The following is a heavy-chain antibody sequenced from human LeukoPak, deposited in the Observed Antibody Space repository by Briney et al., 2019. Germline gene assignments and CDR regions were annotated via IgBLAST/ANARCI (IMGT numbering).Heavy chain of an antibody. CDR2: ISSGSDYI. CDR3: SGSYSYYYAMHV. V-gene: IGHV3-21*01. J-gene: IGHJ6*02. CDR1: GFPFNTYS. Sequence: NPGGSLRLSCAASGFPFNTYSMNWVRQAPGKGLEWVSSISSGSDYIYYADSVKGRFTISRDNAKSSVHLQMSSLRVEDTAVYYCSGSYSYYYAMHVWGQGTTVTVSS.